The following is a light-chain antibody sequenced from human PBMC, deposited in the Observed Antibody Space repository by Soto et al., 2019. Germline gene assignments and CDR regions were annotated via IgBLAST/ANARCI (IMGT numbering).Light chain of an antibody. V-gene: IGKV3-20*01. CDR2: GAS. CDR1: QSVSSSY. Sequence: EIVLTQSPGTLSLSPGERATLSCRASQSVSSSYLAWYQQKPGQDPRLLISGASSRATGIPDRFSGSGSGTDFTLTISRLEPEDFAVYYCQQYGSSPKRTFGQGTKVEIK. J-gene: IGKJ1*01. CDR3: QQYGSSPKRT.